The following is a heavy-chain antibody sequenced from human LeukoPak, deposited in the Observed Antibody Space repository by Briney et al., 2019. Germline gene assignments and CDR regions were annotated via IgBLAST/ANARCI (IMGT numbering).Heavy chain of an antibody. J-gene: IGHJ4*02. V-gene: IGHV4-59*03. CDR3: VSSEFDW. Sequence: SETLSLTCTVSGASISSYYWGWIRQPPTKELEWIGYVYPSGYTNGNPSLRSRVTISLDTSKNQFSLRLTSVTAADTAVYYCVSSEFDWWGQGTLVTVSS. CDR2: VYPSGYT. D-gene: IGHD6-25*01. CDR1: GASISSYY.